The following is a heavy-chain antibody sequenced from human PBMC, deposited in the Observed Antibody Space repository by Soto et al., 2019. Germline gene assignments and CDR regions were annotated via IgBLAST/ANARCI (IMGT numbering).Heavy chain of an antibody. CDR3: ARQGYYYGSGSYNYYYYGMDV. Sequence: PGESLKISCKGSGYSFTSYWISWVRQMPGKGLEWMGRIDPSDSYTNYSPSFQGHVTISADKSISTAYLQWSSLKASDTAMYYCARQGYYYGSGSYNYYYYGMDVWGQGTTVTVSS. V-gene: IGHV5-10-1*01. J-gene: IGHJ6*02. CDR2: IDPSDSYT. CDR1: GYSFTSYW. D-gene: IGHD3-10*01.